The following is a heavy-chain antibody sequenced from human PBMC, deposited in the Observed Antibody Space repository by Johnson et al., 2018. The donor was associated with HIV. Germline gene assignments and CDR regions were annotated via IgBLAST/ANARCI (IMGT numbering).Heavy chain of an antibody. CDR1: GFTVSSNY. CDR2: ISGSGGST. CDR3: ARDRGYGLAWGWACDI. Sequence: EVQLVESGGGLVQPGGSLRLSCAASGFTVSSNYMSWVRQAPGKGLEWVSAISGSGGSTYYADSVKGRFTISRDNSKYKLYLQTNSLRAEDTAVYYCARDRGYGLAWGWACDIWGQGTVVTVSS. V-gene: IGHV3-23*04. D-gene: IGHD6-13*01. J-gene: IGHJ3*02.